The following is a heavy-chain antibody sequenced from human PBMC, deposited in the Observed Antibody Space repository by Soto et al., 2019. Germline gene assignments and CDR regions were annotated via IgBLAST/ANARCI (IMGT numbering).Heavy chain of an antibody. V-gene: IGHV3-7*05. CDR1: GFNFSSYG. J-gene: IGHJ5*02. D-gene: IGHD6-13*01. Sequence: GGSLRLSCAASGFNFSSYGMHWVRQAPGKGLEWVANIKQDGSEKYYVDSEKGRFTISRDNAKNSLYLQMNSLRAEDTAVYYCARGPTGSSWTYNWFDPWGQGTLVTVSS. CDR2: IKQDGSEK. CDR3: ARGPTGSSWTYNWFDP.